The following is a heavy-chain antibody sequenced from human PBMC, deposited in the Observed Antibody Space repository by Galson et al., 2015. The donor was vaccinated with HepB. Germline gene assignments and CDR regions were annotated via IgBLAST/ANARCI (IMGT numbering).Heavy chain of an antibody. CDR2: TYYRSKWYI. Sequence: CAISGDSVSSNSVAWNWIRQSPSRGLEWLGRTYYRSKWYIEYAVSVKGRITINPDTSKNQLSLQLNSMNPEDTAVYYCGRAKGDTTGWQRGYYFDYWDQGILVTVSS. J-gene: IGHJ4*02. V-gene: IGHV6-1*01. CDR3: GRAKGDTTGWQRGYYFDY. CDR1: GDSVSSNSVA. D-gene: IGHD6-19*01.